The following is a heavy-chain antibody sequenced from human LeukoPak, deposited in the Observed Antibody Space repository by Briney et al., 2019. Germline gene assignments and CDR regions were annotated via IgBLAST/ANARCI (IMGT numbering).Heavy chain of an antibody. CDR2: IISIFGTA. CDR3: ARGNWDSSGWYYDY. D-gene: IGHD6-19*01. Sequence: KVSCKASGGTFSSYAISWVRQAPGRGLEWMGRIISIFGTANYAQRFQGRVTITTDESTNTAYMELSSLRSEDTAVYYCARGNWDSSGWYYDYWGQGTLVTVSS. V-gene: IGHV1-69*05. CDR1: GGTFSSYA. J-gene: IGHJ4*02.